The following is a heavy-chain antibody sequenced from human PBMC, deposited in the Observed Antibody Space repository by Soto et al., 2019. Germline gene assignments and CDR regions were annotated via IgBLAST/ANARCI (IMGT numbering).Heavy chain of an antibody. D-gene: IGHD1-26*01. V-gene: IGHV6-1*01. Sequence: SQTLSXTCAISGDSVSSNSAAWNWSRQSPSRGLEWLGRTYYRSKWYNDYAVSVKSRITINPDTSKNQFSLQLNSVTPEDTAVYYCARVRIVGATESPNYYYYGMDVWGQGTTVTVSS. J-gene: IGHJ6*02. CDR3: ARVRIVGATESPNYYYYGMDV. CDR1: GDSVSSNSAA. CDR2: TYYRSKWYN.